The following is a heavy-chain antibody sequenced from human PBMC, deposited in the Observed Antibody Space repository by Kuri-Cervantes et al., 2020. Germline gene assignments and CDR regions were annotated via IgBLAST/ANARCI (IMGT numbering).Heavy chain of an antibody. CDR1: GVTFSDYY. CDR2: ISSRGSPI. J-gene: IGHJ6*03. V-gene: IGHV3-11*04. CDR3: ARVFRRAYYYMDV. Sequence: GESLKISCAASGVTFSDYYMSWIRQAPGKGLEWVSYISSRGSPIYYADSVKGRFTISRDNAKNSLYLQMNSLRAEDTAVYYCARVFRRAYYYMDVWGKGTTVTVSS. D-gene: IGHD2/OR15-2a*01.